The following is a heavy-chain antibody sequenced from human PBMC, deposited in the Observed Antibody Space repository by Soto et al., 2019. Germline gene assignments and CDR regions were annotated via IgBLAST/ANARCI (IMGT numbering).Heavy chain of an antibody. CDR3: AREMATIRDGDYFDY. Sequence: SETLSLTCTVSGGSITSGDYYWSWIRQPPGKGLEWIAYIYYNGNIYSNPSLKSRLTMSRDTSKNQFSLKLDSVTATDTAVYYCAREMATIRDGDYFDYWGQGTLVTVSS. CDR2: IYYNGNI. D-gene: IGHD5-12*01. J-gene: IGHJ4*02. CDR1: GGSITSGDYY. V-gene: IGHV4-30-4*01.